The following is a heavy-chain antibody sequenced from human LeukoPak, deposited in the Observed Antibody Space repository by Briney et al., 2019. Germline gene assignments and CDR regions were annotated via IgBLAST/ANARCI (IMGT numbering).Heavy chain of an antibody. D-gene: IGHD3-16*02. CDR2: IYYSGST. J-gene: IGHJ5*02. V-gene: IGHV4-59*08. CDR3: ARLEITFGGVIAA. CDR1: GGSISSYY. Sequence: SETLSHTCTVSGGSISSYYWSWIRQPPGKGLEWIGYIYYSGSTNYNPSLKSRVTISVDTSKNQFSLKLSSVTAADTAVYYCARLEITFGGVIAAWGQGTLVTVSS.